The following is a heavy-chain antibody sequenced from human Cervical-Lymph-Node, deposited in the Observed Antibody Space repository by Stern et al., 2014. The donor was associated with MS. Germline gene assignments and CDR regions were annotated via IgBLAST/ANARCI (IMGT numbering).Heavy chain of an antibody. CDR3: ARTSLTMPWNY. J-gene: IGHJ4*02. CDR1: GFSLSTSGLG. V-gene: IGHV2-5*02. CDR2: IYWDDDK. Sequence: QVTLRESGHTLVKPTQTLTLTCTFSGFSLSTSGLGVGWIRQPPGKALEWLALIYWDDDKRYSPSLKSRLTITKDTSKNQVVLTMTNMDPVDTATYYCARTSLTMPWNYWGQGTLVTVSS. D-gene: IGHD4/OR15-4a*01.